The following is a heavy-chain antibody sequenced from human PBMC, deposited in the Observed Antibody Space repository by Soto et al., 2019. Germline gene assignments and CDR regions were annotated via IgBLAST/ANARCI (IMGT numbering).Heavy chain of an antibody. J-gene: IGHJ4*02. Sequence: QVQLVESGGGVVQPGRSLRLSCAASGFTFSSYGMHWVRQAPGKGLEWVAVISYDGSNKYYADSVKGRFTISRDNSKNMLYLRMNSQRAEDTAGYYCVKECTVCGYDSRGSDYWGQGTLVTVSS. CDR3: VKECTVCGYDSRGSDY. CDR1: GFTFSSYG. V-gene: IGHV3-30*18. D-gene: IGHD5-12*01. CDR2: ISYDGSNK.